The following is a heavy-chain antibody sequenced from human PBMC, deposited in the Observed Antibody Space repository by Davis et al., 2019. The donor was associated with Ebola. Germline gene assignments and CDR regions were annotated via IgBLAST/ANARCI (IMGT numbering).Heavy chain of an antibody. CDR1: GGSISSYY. CDR2: IYYSGST. V-gene: IGHV4-59*01. J-gene: IGHJ4*02. Sequence: SETLSLTCTVSGGSISSYYWSWIRQPPGKGLEWIGYIYYSGSTYYNPSLKSRVTISVDTSKNQFSLKLSPVTAADTAVYYCAKFSRAGDSVWGQGTLVTVSS. D-gene: IGHD6-13*01. CDR3: AKFSRAGDSV.